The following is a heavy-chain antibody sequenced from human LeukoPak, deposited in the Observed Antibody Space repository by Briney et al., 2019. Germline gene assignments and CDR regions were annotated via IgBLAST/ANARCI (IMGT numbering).Heavy chain of an antibody. CDR1: GYTFTNYD. Sequence: GASVKVSCKASGYTFTNYDISWVRQAPGQGLEWMGWISAYNGNTNYAQKLQGRVTMTTDTSTGTAYMELRSLRSDDTAVYYCARGRLALGGDGYNFGYYWGQGTLVTVSS. J-gene: IGHJ4*02. D-gene: IGHD5-24*01. CDR3: ARGRLALGGDGYNFGYY. CDR2: ISAYNGNT. V-gene: IGHV1-18*01.